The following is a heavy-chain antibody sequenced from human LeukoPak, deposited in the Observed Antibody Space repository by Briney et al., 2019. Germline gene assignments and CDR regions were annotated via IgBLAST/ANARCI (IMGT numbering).Heavy chain of an antibody. V-gene: IGHV1-24*01. Sequence: ASVKVSCKVSGSTLTELSMHWVRQAPGKGLEWMGGFDPEDGETIYAQKFQGRVTMTEDTSTDTAYMELSSLRSEDTAVYYCATSPYYYDSSGTHQYFDYWGQGTLVTVSS. CDR2: FDPEDGET. D-gene: IGHD3-22*01. CDR3: ATSPYYYDSSGTHQYFDY. CDR1: GSTLTELS. J-gene: IGHJ4*02.